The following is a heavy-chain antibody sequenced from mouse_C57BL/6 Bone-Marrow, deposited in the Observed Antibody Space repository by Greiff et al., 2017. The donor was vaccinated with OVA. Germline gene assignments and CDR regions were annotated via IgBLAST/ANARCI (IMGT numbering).Heavy chain of an antibody. Sequence: EVKLQESGPGLVKPSQTVFLTCTVTGISITTGNYRWSWIRQFPGNKLEWIGYIYYSGTITYNPSLTSRTTITRDTPKNQFFLEMNSLTAEDTATYYCAREIYYDYDGGGFDYWGQGTTLTVSS. D-gene: IGHD2-4*01. V-gene: IGHV3-5*01. J-gene: IGHJ2*01. CDR2: IYYSGTI. CDR1: GISITTGNYR. CDR3: AREIYYDYDGGGFDY.